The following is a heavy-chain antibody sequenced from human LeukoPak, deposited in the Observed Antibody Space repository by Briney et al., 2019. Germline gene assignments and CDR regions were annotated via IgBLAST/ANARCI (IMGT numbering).Heavy chain of an antibody. CDR1: GYTFTSYA. D-gene: IGHD5-18*01. J-gene: IGHJ4*02. V-gene: IGHV1-3*01. CDR2: INAGNGNT. CDR3: ATSKGAMAHIDY. Sequence: ASVKVSCKASGYTFTSYAMHWVRQAPGQRLEWMGWINAGNGNTKYSQKFQGRVTITRDTSASTAYMELSSLRSDDTAVYYCATSKGAMAHIDYWGQGTLVTVSS.